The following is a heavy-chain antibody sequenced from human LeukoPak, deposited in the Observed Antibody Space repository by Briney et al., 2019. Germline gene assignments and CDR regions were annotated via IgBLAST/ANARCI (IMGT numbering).Heavy chain of an antibody. Sequence: GGSLRLSCAASGFTFSSYALSWVRQAPGKGLEWVSAISGSGGSTYYADSVKGRFTISRDNSKNTLYLQMNSLRAEDTAVYYCAKDARGFWSGYTSYAFDIWGQGTMVTVSS. CDR2: ISGSGGST. CDR3: AKDARGFWSGYTSYAFDI. J-gene: IGHJ3*02. D-gene: IGHD3-3*01. V-gene: IGHV3-23*01. CDR1: GFTFSSYA.